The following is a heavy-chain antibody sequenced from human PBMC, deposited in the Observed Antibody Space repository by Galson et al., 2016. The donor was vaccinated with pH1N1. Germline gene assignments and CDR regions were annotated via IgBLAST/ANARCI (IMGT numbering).Heavy chain of an antibody. CDR1: GFTVSDKY. CDR3: ARARGGRYWNYFDY. V-gene: IGHV3-66*01. J-gene: IGHJ4*02. CDR2: IFSGGRT. D-gene: IGHD3-10*01. Sequence: SLRLSCAASGFTVSDKYMTWVRQAPGKGLEWVSVIFSGGRTFYADSVKGRFTISRDNSKNTVYLQMNSLGVEDAAVYYCARARGGRYWNYFDYWGQGALVTVSS.